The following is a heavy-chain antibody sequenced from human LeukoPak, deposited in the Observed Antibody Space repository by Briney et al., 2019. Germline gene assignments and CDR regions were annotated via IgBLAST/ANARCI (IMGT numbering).Heavy chain of an antibody. Sequence: SGPTLVKPTQTLTLTCTFSGFSLSTSGVGVGWVRQPRGKALEWLAVIYWDDDKRYSPSLKSRLTITKDTSKNQVVLTMTNMDPVDTATYYCAHGTEVRGVINAFDIWGQGTMVTVSS. J-gene: IGHJ3*02. D-gene: IGHD3-10*01. CDR3: AHGTEVRGVINAFDI. V-gene: IGHV2-5*02. CDR1: GFSLSTSGVG. CDR2: IYWDDDK.